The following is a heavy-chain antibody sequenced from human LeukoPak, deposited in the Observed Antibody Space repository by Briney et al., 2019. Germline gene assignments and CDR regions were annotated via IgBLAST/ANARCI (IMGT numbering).Heavy chain of an antibody. J-gene: IGHJ4*02. Sequence: GGSLRLSCAVSGLTFRSFWMSWVRQAPGKGLEWVANINQEGSGKYFVDSVKGRFTISRDNAKNSLHLQMNTLTAEDTAVYYCARERDGRFFDYWGQGTLVTVSS. D-gene: IGHD5-24*01. V-gene: IGHV3-7*01. CDR2: INQEGSGK. CDR3: ARERDGRFFDY. CDR1: GLTFRSFW.